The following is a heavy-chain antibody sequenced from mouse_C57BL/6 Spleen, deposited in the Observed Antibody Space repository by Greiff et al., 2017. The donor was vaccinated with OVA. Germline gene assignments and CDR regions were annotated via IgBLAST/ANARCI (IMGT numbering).Heavy chain of an antibody. Sequence: QVQLQQPGAELVRPGSSVKLSCKASGYTFTSYWMHWVKQRPIQGLEWIGNIDPSDSVTHYNQKFKDKATLTVDKSSSTAYMQLSSLTSEDSAVYYCARNYYGRSFDYWGQGTTLTVSS. J-gene: IGHJ2*01. CDR3: ARNYYGRSFDY. V-gene: IGHV1-52*01. CDR2: IDPSDSVT. D-gene: IGHD1-1*01. CDR1: GYTFTSYW.